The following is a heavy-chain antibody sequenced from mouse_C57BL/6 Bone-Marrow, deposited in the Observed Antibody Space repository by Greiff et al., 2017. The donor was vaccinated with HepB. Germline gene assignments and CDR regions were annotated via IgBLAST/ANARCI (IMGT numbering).Heavy chain of an antibody. CDR3: ALYYYGSSLDY. V-gene: IGHV14-3*01. Sequence: EVKLVESVAELVRPGASVKLSCTASGFNIKNTYMHWVKQRPEQGLEWIGRIDPANGNTKYAPKFQGKATITADTSSNTVYLQLSSLTSEDTAIYYCALYYYGSSLDYWGQGTTLTVSS. J-gene: IGHJ2*01. D-gene: IGHD1-1*01. CDR1: GFNIKNTY. CDR2: IDPANGNT.